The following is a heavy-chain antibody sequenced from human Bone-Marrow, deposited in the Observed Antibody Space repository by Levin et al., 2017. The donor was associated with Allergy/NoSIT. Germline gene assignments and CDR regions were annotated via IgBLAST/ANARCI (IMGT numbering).Heavy chain of an antibody. CDR1: GFNFRSAW. V-gene: IGHV3-15*01. D-gene: IGHD2-15*01. CDR2: IRSQSDGGTT. Sequence: GESLKISCAASGFNFRSAWMTWVRQAPGKGLEWVGLIRSQSDGGTTASAEAVKARFTISRDDSKNIVYLQMDSLKNEDTGVYYCTTVGVVPYDFDVRGSFKYDYWGQGTQVTVSS. J-gene: IGHJ4*02. CDR3: TTVGVVPYDFDVRGSFKYDY.